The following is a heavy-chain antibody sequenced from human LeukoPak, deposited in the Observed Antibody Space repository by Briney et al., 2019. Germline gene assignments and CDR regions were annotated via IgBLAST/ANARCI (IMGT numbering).Heavy chain of an antibody. Sequence: SETLSLTCTVSGGSISSYYWSWIRQPPGKGLEWIGYIYYSGSTNYNPSLKSRVTISVDTSKNQFSLKLSSVTAADTAVYYCARDIAAGIENWFDPWGQGTLVTVSS. V-gene: IGHV4-59*12. CDR1: GGSISSYY. D-gene: IGHD6-19*01. CDR3: ARDIAAGIENWFDP. CDR2: IYYSGST. J-gene: IGHJ5*02.